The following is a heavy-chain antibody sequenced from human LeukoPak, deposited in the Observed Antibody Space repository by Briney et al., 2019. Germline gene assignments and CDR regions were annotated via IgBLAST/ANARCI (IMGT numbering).Heavy chain of an antibody. V-gene: IGHV3-53*01. CDR3: ARVFDGAFDY. Sequence: GGSLRLSCAASGFTFDDYAMHWVRQAPGKGLEWVSVIYSGGSTYYADSVKGRFTISRDNSKDTLYLQMNSLRAEDTAVYYCARVFDGAFDYWGQGTLVTVSS. CDR1: GFTFDDYA. D-gene: IGHD4-17*01. CDR2: IYSGGST. J-gene: IGHJ4*02.